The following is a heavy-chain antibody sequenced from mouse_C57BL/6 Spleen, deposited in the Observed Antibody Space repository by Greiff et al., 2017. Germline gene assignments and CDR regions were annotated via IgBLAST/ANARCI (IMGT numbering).Heavy chain of an antibody. CDR1: GYTFTSYW. CDR3: APYYDSSFAY. Sequence: QVQLQQPGAELVKPGASVKLSCKASGYTFTSYWMHWVKQRPGQGLEWIGMIHPNSGSTNYNEKFKSKATLTVDKSSSTSYMQLSSLTSEDSAVYYCAPYYDSSFAYWGQGTLVTVSA. CDR2: IHPNSGST. J-gene: IGHJ3*01. V-gene: IGHV1-64*01. D-gene: IGHD2-4*01.